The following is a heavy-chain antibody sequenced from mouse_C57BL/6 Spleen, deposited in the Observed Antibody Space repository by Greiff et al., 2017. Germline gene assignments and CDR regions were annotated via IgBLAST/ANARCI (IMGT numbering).Heavy chain of an antibody. Sequence: QFQLQQPGAELVRPGSSVKLSCKASGYTFTSYWMHWVKQRPIQGLEWIGNIDPSDSETHYNQKFKDKATLTVDKSSSTAYMQLSSLTSEDSAVYYCARRGVSYFDYWGQGTTLTVSS. CDR2: IDPSDSET. V-gene: IGHV1-52*01. CDR1: GYTFTSYW. J-gene: IGHJ2*01. CDR3: ARRGVSYFDY.